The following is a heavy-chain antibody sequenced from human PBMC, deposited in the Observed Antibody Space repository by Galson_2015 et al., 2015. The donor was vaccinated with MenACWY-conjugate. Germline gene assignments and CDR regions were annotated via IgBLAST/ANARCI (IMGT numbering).Heavy chain of an antibody. CDR1: GFSFSGSW. J-gene: IGHJ3*02. CDR2: IKQDASEK. V-gene: IGHV3-7*03. D-gene: IGHD4-17*01. Sequence: SLRLSCAASGFSFSGSWMSWVRQAPGKGPEWVANIKQDASEKYYVDSVKGRFAISRDNAKTSLYLQMNSLGAEDTAVYYCARGPRYGAFDIWGQGTMVTVSS. CDR3: ARGPRYGAFDI.